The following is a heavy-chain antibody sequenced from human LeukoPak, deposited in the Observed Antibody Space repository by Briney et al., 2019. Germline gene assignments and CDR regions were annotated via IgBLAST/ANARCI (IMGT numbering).Heavy chain of an antibody. CDR1: GFSFSDYA. CDR3: AKGERERLGKVIRGYTGV. V-gene: IGHV3-23*01. J-gene: IGHJ6*03. CDR2: AGGSGDTT. D-gene: IGHD3-10*01. Sequence: GGSLRLSRAASGFSFSDYAMSWVRQAPGKGLEWVSAAGGSGDTTKYADSGKGRFTISRDNSKNTLYLQMNSLRAEDTAVYYCAKGERERLGKVIRGYTGVWGKGTMVTVSS.